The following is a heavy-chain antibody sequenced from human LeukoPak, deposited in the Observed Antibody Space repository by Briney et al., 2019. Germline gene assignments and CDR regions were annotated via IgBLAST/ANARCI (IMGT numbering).Heavy chain of an antibody. CDR3: SRHSRSCYDL. J-gene: IGHJ2*01. CDR1: GGSISSYY. V-gene: IGHV4-59*08. Sequence: PSETLSLTCTVSGGSISSYYWSWIRQPPGKGLEWIGYIYYSGSTNYNPSLKSRVTISVATSKNQFSLKLSSVTAADTAVYYCSRHSRSCYDLWGRGTLVTVSS. D-gene: IGHD2-21*01. CDR2: IYYSGST.